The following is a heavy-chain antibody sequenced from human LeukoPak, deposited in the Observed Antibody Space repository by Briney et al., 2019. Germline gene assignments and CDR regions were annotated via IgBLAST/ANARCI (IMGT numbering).Heavy chain of an antibody. D-gene: IGHD2-2*01. J-gene: IGHJ3*02. CDR3: ACPASNCSSTSCYAFDI. CDR2: IIPIFGTA. V-gene: IGHV1-69*05. Sequence: SVKVSCKASGGTFSSYAISWVRQAPGQGLEWMGRIIPIFGTANYAQKFQGRVTITTDESTSTAYMELSRLRSDDTAVYYCACPASNCSSTSCYAFDIWGQGTMVTVSS. CDR1: GGTFSSYA.